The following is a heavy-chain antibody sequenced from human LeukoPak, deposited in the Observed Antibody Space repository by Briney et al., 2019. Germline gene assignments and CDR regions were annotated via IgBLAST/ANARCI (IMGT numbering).Heavy chain of an antibody. D-gene: IGHD4-23*01. Sequence: SETLSLTCTVSGGSISSSSYYWGWIRQPPGKGLEWIGSIYYSGSTYYNPSLKSRVTISVDTSKNQFSLKLSSVTAADTAVYYCARDLATVATPYFDYWGQGTLVTVSS. CDR2: IYYSGST. CDR3: ARDLATVATPYFDY. V-gene: IGHV4-39*07. J-gene: IGHJ4*02. CDR1: GGSISSSSYY.